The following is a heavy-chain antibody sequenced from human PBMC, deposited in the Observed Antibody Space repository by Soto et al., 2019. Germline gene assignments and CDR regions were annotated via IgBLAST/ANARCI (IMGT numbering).Heavy chain of an antibody. CDR1: GGSINSGGSY. Sequence: ASETLSLTCSVSGGSINSGGSYWSWIRQHPGKGLEWIGYIYYSGSTYYNPSLKSRVTISVDTSKNQFSLKLSSVTAADTAVYYCASASLYGYYYYYMDVWGKGTTVTVSS. CDR2: IYYSGST. V-gene: IGHV4-31*03. J-gene: IGHJ6*03. CDR3: ASASLYGYYYYYMDV. D-gene: IGHD4-17*01.